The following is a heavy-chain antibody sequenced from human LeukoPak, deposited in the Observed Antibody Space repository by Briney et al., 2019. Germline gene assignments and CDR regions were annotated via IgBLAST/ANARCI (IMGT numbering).Heavy chain of an antibody. CDR2: ISSNGGST. CDR1: GFTFSSYA. Sequence: GGSLSLSCAASGFTFSSYAMHWVRQAPGKGLEYVSAISSNGGSTYYADSVKGRFTISRDNFKNTLYLKMNNLRAEDTAVYYCAKDGVPSRWFGRNYFDYWGQGTLVTVSS. D-gene: IGHD3-10*01. J-gene: IGHJ4*02. V-gene: IGHV3-64*04. CDR3: AKDGVPSRWFGRNYFDY.